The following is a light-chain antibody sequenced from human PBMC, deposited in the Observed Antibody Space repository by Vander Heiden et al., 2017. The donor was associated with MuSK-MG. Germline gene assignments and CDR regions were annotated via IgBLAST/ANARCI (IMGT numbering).Light chain of an antibody. CDR3: QQRSGLPRT. V-gene: IGKV3-11*01. CDR2: DAS. CDR1: QSIINY. J-gene: IGKJ1*01. Sequence: EIVLTQSPATLSSSPGERATLSCRASQSIINYLAWYQQKPGQAPRLLIYDASNRATGVPARFSGSGSGTDFTLTISSLDPEDFAVYYCQQRSGLPRTFGQGTRVE.